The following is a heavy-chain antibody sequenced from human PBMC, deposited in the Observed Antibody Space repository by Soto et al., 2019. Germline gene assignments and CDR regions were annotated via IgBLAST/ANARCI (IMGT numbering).Heavy chain of an antibody. Sequence: GESLKISCKGSGYSFTSYWIGWVRQMPGKGLEWMGIIYPGDSDTRYSPSFQGQVTISADKSISTSYLQWSSLKASDTAMYYFARRGMIVVVNDAFDIWGQGTMVTVSS. CDR1: GYSFTSYW. V-gene: IGHV5-51*01. D-gene: IGHD3-22*01. J-gene: IGHJ3*02. CDR3: ARRGMIVVVNDAFDI. CDR2: IYPGDSDT.